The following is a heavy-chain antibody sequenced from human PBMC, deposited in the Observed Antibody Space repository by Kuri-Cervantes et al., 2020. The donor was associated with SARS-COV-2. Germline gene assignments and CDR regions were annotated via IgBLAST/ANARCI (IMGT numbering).Heavy chain of an antibody. CDR3: ARDPTIYYYYYYYMDV. Sequence: GESLKISCAASGFTFSSYAMHWVRQAPGKGLEWVAVISYDGSNKYYADSVKGRFTISRDKSKNTLYLQMNSLRAEDTAVYYCARDPTIYYYYYYYMDVWGKGTTVTVSS. V-gene: IGHV3-30-3*01. D-gene: IGHD3-3*01. J-gene: IGHJ6*03. CDR2: ISYDGSNK. CDR1: GFTFSSYA.